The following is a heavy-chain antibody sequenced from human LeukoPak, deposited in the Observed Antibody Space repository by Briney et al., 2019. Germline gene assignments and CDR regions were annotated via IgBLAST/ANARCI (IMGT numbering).Heavy chain of an antibody. D-gene: IGHD6-13*01. J-gene: IGHJ4*02. V-gene: IGHV1-2*02. CDR1: GYTFTGHY. CDR2: INPNNGDT. Sequence: ASVKVSCKASGYTFTGHYMHWVRQAPGQGLEWMGWINPNNGDTYYAQKFQGRVTMTRDTSISTAYMELSRLTFDETAVYYCATVHGNSWASVRYWGQGTLVTVSS. CDR3: ATVHGNSWASVRY.